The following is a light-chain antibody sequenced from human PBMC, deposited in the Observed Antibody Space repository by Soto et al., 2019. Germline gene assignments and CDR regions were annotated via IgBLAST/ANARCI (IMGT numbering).Light chain of an antibody. CDR3: HHRTAEA. Sequence: EIVWTQSPATLSLSPGERATLSCRASQSVSSYLAWYQQKPGQAPRLLIYDASTRANGVSARFSGRGSGTDFTLTISSVEPEDFAVYFCHHRTAEAFGGGTKVEI. CDR2: DAS. CDR1: QSVSSY. J-gene: IGKJ4*01. V-gene: IGKV3-11*01.